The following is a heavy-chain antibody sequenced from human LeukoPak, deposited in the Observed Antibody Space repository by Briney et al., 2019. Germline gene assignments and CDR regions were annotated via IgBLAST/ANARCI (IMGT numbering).Heavy chain of an antibody. CDR1: GLSFSNSW. D-gene: IGHD1-26*01. CDR3: ARVVGAHEVFDY. J-gene: IGHJ4*02. V-gene: IGHV3-7*01. Sequence: PGGSLRLSCAVSGLSFSNSWMSWVRQAPGKGREWVANINQDGTLTYYVDSMRGRFTISRDNAKSSLYLQMNSVRAEDTALYFCARVVGAHEVFDYWGQGTPVTVSS. CDR2: INQDGTLT.